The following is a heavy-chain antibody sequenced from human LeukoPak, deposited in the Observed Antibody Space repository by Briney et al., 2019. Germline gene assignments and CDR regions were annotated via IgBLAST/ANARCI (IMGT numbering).Heavy chain of an antibody. Sequence: PGRSLRLSCAASGFTFNSYATHWVRQAPGKGLEWVAVISYDGSNKYYADSVKGRFTISRDNSKNTLYLQMNSLRAEDTAVYYCARDVKGVFDYWGQGTLVTVSS. CDR2: ISYDGSNK. CDR1: GFTFNSYA. CDR3: ARDVKGVFDY. V-gene: IGHV3-30-3*01. J-gene: IGHJ4*02.